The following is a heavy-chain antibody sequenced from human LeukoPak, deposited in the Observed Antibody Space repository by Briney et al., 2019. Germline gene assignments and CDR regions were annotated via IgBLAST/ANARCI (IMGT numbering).Heavy chain of an antibody. Sequence: PGGSLRLSCAASGFTFSDYYMSWIRQAPGKGLEWVSHISSSGSTIYYADSVKGRFTISRDNAKNSLYLQMNSLRAEDTAVYYCARATTTILIYYMDVWGKGTTVTISS. CDR1: GFTFSDYY. J-gene: IGHJ6*03. CDR3: ARATTTILIYYMDV. CDR2: ISSSGSTI. V-gene: IGHV3-11*04. D-gene: IGHD3-3*01.